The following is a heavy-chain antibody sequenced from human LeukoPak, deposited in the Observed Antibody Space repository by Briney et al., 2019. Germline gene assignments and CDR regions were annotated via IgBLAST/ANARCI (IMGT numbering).Heavy chain of an antibody. J-gene: IGHJ5*02. D-gene: IGHD6-6*01. CDR2: IYYSGST. V-gene: IGHV4-39*07. CDR3: ARELKYSSSSGGWFGP. Sequence: PSETLSLTCTVSGGSISSSSYYWGWIRQPPGKGLEWIGSIYYSGSTYYNPSLKSRVTISVDTSKNQFSLKLSSATAADTAVYYCARELKYSSSSGGWFGPWGQGTLVTVSS. CDR1: GGSISSSSYY.